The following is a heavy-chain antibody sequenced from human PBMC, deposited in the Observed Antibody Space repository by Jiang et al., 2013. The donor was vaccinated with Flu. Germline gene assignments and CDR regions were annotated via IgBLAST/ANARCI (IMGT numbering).Heavy chain of an antibody. CDR3: ASSPTGLDGMDV. CDR1: SSNSAA. D-gene: IGHD1-1*01. J-gene: IGHJ6*02. Sequence: SSNSAAWNWIRQSPSRGLEWLGRTYYRSKWYNDYAVSVKSRITINPDTSKNQFSLQLNSVTPEDTAVYYCASSPTGLDGMDVWGQGTTVTVSS. V-gene: IGHV6-1*01. CDR2: TYYRSKWYN.